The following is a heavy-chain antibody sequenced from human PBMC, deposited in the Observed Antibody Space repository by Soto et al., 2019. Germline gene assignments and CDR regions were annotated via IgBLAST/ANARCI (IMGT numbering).Heavy chain of an antibody. J-gene: IGHJ4*02. D-gene: IGHD5-12*01. Sequence: QVHLQQWGAGLLKPSETLSLTCAVNGGSLTGYYWSWIRQPPGKGLEWIGVIKDGGVTNYSPSLKGRVTMSADTSKNQFSLKLNSVTAADTAVYYCARGQEGIVATHWDQGTLVTVSS. CDR1: GGSLTGYY. CDR3: ARGQEGIVATH. CDR2: IKDGGVT. V-gene: IGHV4-34*01.